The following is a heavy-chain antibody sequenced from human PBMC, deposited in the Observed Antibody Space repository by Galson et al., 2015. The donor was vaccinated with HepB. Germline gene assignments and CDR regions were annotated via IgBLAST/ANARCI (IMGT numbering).Heavy chain of an antibody. J-gene: IGHJ3*02. CDR3: ATSGPLGRNRVLTGSSIYAFDI. CDR2: FDPEDGET. CDR1: GYTLTELS. D-gene: IGHD3-9*01. V-gene: IGHV1-24*01. Sequence: SVKVSCKVSGYTLTELSMHWVRQAPGKGLEWMGGFDPEDGETIYAQKFQGRVTMTEDTSTDTAYMELSSLRSEDTAVYYCATSGPLGRNRVLTGSSIYAFDIWGQGTMVTVSS.